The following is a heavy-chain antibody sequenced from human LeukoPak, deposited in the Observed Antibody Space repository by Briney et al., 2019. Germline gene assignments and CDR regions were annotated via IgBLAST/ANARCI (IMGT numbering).Heavy chain of an antibody. Sequence: ASVKVSCKASGYTFSSYYIHWVRQAPGQGIEWMGVINPSGSGTNYAQKFQGRVTMSRDTSTSTVYMDLSSLRYDDTAVYYCAREYSGSYDYWGQGTLVTVSS. V-gene: IGHV1-46*01. J-gene: IGHJ4*02. D-gene: IGHD1-26*01. CDR3: AREYSGSYDY. CDR1: GYTFSSYY. CDR2: INPSGSGT.